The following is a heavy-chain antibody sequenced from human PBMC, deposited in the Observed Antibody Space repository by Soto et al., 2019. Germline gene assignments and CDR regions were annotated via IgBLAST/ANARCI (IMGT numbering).Heavy chain of an antibody. V-gene: IGHV1-8*01. Sequence: QVQLVQSGAEVREPGASVKVSCKASGYSFTSLDINWVRQTAGQGLEWMGWMEPSTGRTGYAQKFQGRVTITRDTSINTAYMELTTLTSDDTAFYYCARGVSAGVDYWVQGTLVTVSS. CDR3: ARGVSAGVDY. D-gene: IGHD1-26*01. J-gene: IGHJ4*02. CDR2: MEPSTGRT. CDR1: GYSFTSLD.